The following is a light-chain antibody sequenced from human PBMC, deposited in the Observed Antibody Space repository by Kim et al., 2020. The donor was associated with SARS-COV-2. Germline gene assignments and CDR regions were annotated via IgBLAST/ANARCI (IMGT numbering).Light chain of an antibody. Sequence: VALGQTVRIPCQGGSLRSYNATWYQQKPGQAPILGIYGKNNRPSGIPDRFSGSSSGNTASLTITGTQAGDEADYYCNSRDSNDNVVFGGGTQLTVL. V-gene: IGLV3-19*01. CDR3: NSRDSNDNVV. CDR2: GKN. J-gene: IGLJ2*01. CDR1: SLRSYN.